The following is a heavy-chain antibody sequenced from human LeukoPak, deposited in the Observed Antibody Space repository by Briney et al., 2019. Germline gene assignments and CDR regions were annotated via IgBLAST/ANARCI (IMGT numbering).Heavy chain of an antibody. Sequence: SETLSLTCTVSGGSISSSSYYWGWIRQPPGKGLEWIGSIYYSGSTYYNPSLKSRATISVDTSKNQFSLKLSSVTAADTAVYYCARDRRCTNGVCTWFDPWGQGTLVTVSS. CDR1: GGSISSSSYY. D-gene: IGHD2-8*01. CDR2: IYYSGST. J-gene: IGHJ5*02. V-gene: IGHV4-39*07. CDR3: ARDRRCTNGVCTWFDP.